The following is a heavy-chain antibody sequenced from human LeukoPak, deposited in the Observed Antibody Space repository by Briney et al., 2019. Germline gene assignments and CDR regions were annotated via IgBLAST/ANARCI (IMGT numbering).Heavy chain of an antibody. CDR2: ISYDGSNK. CDR3: ARVTGYMIEDYFDY. Sequence: GGSLRLSCAASGFTFSSYAMHWVRQAPGKELEWVAVISYDGSNKYYADSVKGRFTISRDNSKNTLYLQMNSLRAADTAVYYCARVTGYMIEDYFDYWGQGILVTVSS. D-gene: IGHD3-22*01. CDR1: GFTFSSYA. V-gene: IGHV3-30*04. J-gene: IGHJ4*02.